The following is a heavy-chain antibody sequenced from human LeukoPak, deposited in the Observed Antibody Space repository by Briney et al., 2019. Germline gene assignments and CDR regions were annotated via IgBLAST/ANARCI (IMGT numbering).Heavy chain of an antibody. D-gene: IGHD4-23*01. CDR2: IYSGST. CDR3: ARHGNSYYFDY. CDR1: GGPISSSSYY. Sequence: SETLSLTCTVSGGPISSSSYYWGWIRQPPGKGLEWIGSIYSGSTYHNPSLKSRVTISVDTSKNQFSLKLSSVTAADTAVYYCARHGNSYYFDYWGQGTLVTVSS. J-gene: IGHJ4*02. V-gene: IGHV4-39*01.